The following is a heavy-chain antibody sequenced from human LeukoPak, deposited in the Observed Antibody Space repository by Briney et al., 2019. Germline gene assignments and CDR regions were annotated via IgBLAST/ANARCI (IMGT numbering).Heavy chain of an antibody. V-gene: IGHV3-33*01. D-gene: IGHD3-10*01. CDR2: IWYDGSNK. J-gene: IGHJ6*04. CDR3: ARDLRDLVRGVIKYYYYGMDV. CDR1: GFTFSSYG. Sequence: GGSLRLSCATSGFTFSSYGMHWVRQAPGKGLEWVAAIWYDGSNKYYADSVKGRFTISRDNSKNTLYLQMNSLRAEDTAVYYCARDLRDLVRGVIKYYYYGMDVWGKGTTVTVSS.